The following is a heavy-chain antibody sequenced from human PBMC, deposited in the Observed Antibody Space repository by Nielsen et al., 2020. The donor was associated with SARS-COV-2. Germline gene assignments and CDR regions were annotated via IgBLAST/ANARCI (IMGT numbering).Heavy chain of an antibody. CDR3: ARQATIYMNEVSGMDV. D-gene: IGHD3-9*01. CDR1: GFTFGDYA. Sequence: GESLKISCTASGFTFGDYAMSWFRQAPGKGLDWVAFTSYDGRDKFYADSVRGRFIVSRDNFRNTLSLHMDSLRTEDTAVYFCARQATIYMNEVSGMDVWGQGTTVTVSS. J-gene: IGHJ6*02. CDR2: TSYDGRDK. V-gene: IGHV3-30*03.